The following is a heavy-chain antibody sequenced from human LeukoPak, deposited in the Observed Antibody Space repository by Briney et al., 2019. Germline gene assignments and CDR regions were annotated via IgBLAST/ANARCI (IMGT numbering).Heavy chain of an antibody. CDR2: ISASSYST. Sequence: PGGSLRLSCAASGYTFDNYAMSWVRQAPGKGLEWVSGISASSYSTYYADSVKGRFTISGDNPRNTLYLQMNSLRAEDTAVYYCAKVVGPMVRGASAHKSAFDIWGQGTMVTVSS. J-gene: IGHJ3*02. CDR3: AKVVGPMVRGASAHKSAFDI. V-gene: IGHV3-23*01. D-gene: IGHD3-10*01. CDR1: GYTFDNYA.